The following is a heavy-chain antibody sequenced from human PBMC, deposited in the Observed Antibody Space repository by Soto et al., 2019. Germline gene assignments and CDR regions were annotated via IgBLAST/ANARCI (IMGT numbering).Heavy chain of an antibody. J-gene: IGHJ6*02. CDR1: GGSISSYY. Sequence: SETLSLTCTVSGGSISSYYWSWIRQPPGKGLEWIGYIYYSGSTNYNPSLKSRVTISVDTSKNQFSLTLSSVTAADTAVYYCASESSITIFGVGTTPYGMDVWGQGTTVTVSS. V-gene: IGHV4-59*01. CDR3: ASESSITIFGVGTTPYGMDV. D-gene: IGHD3-3*01. CDR2: IYYSGST.